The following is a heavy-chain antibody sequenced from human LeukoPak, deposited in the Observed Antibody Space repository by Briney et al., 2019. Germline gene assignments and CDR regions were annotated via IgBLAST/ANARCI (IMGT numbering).Heavy chain of an antibody. J-gene: IGHJ4*02. CDR3: ARGLLVDCGGDCYTHYFDY. Sequence: SQTLSLTCTVSGGSISSGGYYWSWIRQHPGKGPEWIGYIYYSGSTYYNPSLKSRVTISVDTSKNQFSLKLSSVTAADTAVYYCARGLLVDCGGDCYTHYFDYWGQGTLVTVSS. V-gene: IGHV4-31*03. D-gene: IGHD2-21*02. CDR1: GGSISSGGYY. CDR2: IYYSGST.